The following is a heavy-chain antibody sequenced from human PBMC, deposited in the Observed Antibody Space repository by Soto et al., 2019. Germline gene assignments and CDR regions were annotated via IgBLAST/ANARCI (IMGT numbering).Heavy chain of an antibody. J-gene: IGHJ4*02. CDR1: GVSIGSPNW. CDR2: MWPSGGT. V-gene: IGHV4-4*02. Sequence: SETLSLTCAVSGVSIGSPNWWTWVRQAPGKGLEWIGEMWPSGGTTYNPSLRNRVTISVDNSKNHLSLTLSSVTAADTAIYYCAKDLTLDYWGQGTLVTVSS. CDR3: AKDLTLDY. D-gene: IGHD3-9*01.